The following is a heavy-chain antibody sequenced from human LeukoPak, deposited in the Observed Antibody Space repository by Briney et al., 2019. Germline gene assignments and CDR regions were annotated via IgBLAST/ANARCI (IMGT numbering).Heavy chain of an antibody. V-gene: IGHV3-66*01. CDR2: IYSGGAT. CDR3: ARDPPAVKSGTYG. J-gene: IGHJ4*02. CDR1: GVTVGNNY. Sequence: GGSLRLSCAASGVTVGNNYMIWVRQAPGKGLEWVSRIYSGGATYYADSVKGRFTISRDSSKNTLFLQMNSLRAEETAVYYCARDPPAVKSGTYGWGQGTLVTVSS. D-gene: IGHD4-11*01.